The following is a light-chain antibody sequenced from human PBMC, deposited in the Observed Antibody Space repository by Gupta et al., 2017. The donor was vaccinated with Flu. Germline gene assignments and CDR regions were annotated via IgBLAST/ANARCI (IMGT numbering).Light chain of an antibody. Sequence: EIVLTQSSATLCLSPGERATLSCRASQSVSSYLAWYQQKPGQAPRLLIYDASNRATGIPARFSGSGSGTDFTLTISSLEPEDFAVYYCQQRSNWPPTFGGGTKVEIK. V-gene: IGKV3-11*01. CDR2: DAS. CDR1: QSVSSY. J-gene: IGKJ4*01. CDR3: QQRSNWPPT.